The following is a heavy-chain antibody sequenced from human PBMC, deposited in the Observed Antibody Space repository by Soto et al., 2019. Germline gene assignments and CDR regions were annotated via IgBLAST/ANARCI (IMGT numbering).Heavy chain of an antibody. J-gene: IGHJ6*02. CDR3: AREILSPDFYFHGMDV. V-gene: IGHV1-18*04. CDR1: GYTFTSYG. D-gene: IGHD2-15*01. CDR2: ISTKKGNT. Sequence: QDPLVQSGAEVKKPGASVKVSCKASGYTFTSYGISWVRQAPGQGLEWMGWISTKKGNTKYAQKFQGRVTMTTDTSTSTAYMELRSLRSDDTAVYYCAREILSPDFYFHGMDVWGQGTTVTVSS.